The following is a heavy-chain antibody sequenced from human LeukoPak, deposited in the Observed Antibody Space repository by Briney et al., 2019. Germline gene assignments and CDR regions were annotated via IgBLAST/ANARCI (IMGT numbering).Heavy chain of an antibody. CDR3: ARDHCSSTSCYIVLGAFDI. CDR2: ISAYNGNT. V-gene: IGHV1-18*01. D-gene: IGHD2-2*02. J-gene: IGHJ3*02. CDR1: VYTFTIYG. Sequence: GASVTVSCKASVYTFTIYGISWVRQAPGQGLEWMGWISAYNGNTNYAQKLQGRVTMTTDTSTSTAYMELRSLRSDDTAVYYCARDHCSSTSCYIVLGAFDIWGQGTMVTVSS.